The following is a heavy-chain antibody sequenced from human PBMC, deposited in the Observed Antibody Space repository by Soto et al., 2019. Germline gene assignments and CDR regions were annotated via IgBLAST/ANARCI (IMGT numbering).Heavy chain of an antibody. Sequence: QVQLQESGPGLVKPSQTLSLTCTVSGGSISSGGYYWSWIRQHPGKGLEWIGYIYYSGSTYYNPYLKSLVTISVDSTKNQCSLKLSSVTAADTAVYYCASGGVFYCYGSGSLPRDAFDIWGQGTMVTVSS. V-gene: IGHV4-31*01. D-gene: IGHD3-10*01. J-gene: IGHJ3*02. CDR1: GGSISSGGYY. CDR3: ASGGVFYCYGSGSLPRDAFDI. CDR2: IYYSGST.